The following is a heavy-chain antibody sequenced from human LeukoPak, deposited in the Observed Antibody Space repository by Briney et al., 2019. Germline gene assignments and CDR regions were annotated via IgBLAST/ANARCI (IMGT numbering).Heavy chain of an antibody. D-gene: IGHD2-21*02. CDR1: GFTFSGAP. CDR3: ARLTDHVGVTSDFDS. V-gene: IGHV3-73*01. CDR2: IRRKGDSYAT. Sequence: GGSLRLSCAASGFTFSGAPIHWVRQASGKGLEWVGRIRRKGDSYATEYIESVKGRFTISRDDSKNTAYLQMNSLRTEDTAVYYCARLTDHVGVTSDFDSWGQGTLVTVSS. J-gene: IGHJ4*02.